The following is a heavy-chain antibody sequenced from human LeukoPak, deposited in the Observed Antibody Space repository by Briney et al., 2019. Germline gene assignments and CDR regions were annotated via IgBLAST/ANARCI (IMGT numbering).Heavy chain of an antibody. CDR2: ILYDGSNE. CDR1: GFTFSTSA. D-gene: IGHD2-15*01. J-gene: IGHJ5*02. CDR3: AREVEGVTP. V-gene: IGHV3-30-3*01. Sequence: GGSLRLSCAASGFTFSTSAMHWVRQAPGKGLEWVALILYDGSNEYYGDSVRGRFTISRDNSKNTLYLQMNSLRAEDTAMYYCAREVEGVTPWGQGTLVTVSS.